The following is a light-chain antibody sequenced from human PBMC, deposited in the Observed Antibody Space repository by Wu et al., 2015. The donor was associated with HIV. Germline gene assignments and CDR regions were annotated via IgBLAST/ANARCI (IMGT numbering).Light chain of an antibody. CDR2: AAS. J-gene: IGKJ4*01. CDR1: QDIGSY. CDR3: QQYDSFPFT. Sequence: AIQLTQSPSSLSASTGDKVTITCRASQDIGSYLGWYQQKPGRAPKLMIYAASTLESGVPSRFTGSGSGTHFSLTITCLQSEDFATYYCQQYDSFPFTFGGGPRWTSN. V-gene: IGKV1-8*01.